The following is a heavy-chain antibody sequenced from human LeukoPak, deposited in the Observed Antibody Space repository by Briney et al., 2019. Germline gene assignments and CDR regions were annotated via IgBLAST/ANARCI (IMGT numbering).Heavy chain of an antibody. CDR2: IYYSGST. J-gene: IGHJ6*03. CDR1: GGSISSYY. Sequence: SGTLSLTCTVSGGSISSYYWSWIRQPPGKGLEWIGYIYYSGSTNYNPSLKSRVTLSVDTSKNQFSLKLNSVTAADTAVYYCARGWDYYYYMDVWGRGTTVTVSS. D-gene: IGHD6-13*01. CDR3: ARGWDYYYYMDV. V-gene: IGHV4-59*12.